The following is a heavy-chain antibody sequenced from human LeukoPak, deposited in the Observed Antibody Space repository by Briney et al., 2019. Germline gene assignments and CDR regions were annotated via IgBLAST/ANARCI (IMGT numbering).Heavy chain of an antibody. CDR1: GAPISTSDFY. V-gene: IGHV4-39*07. Sequence: SETLSLTCTVSGAPISTSDFYWGWIRQPPGKGLEWIGSLYYSGSTYYNPSLKSRVTISVDTSKNQFSLKLSSVTAADTAVYYCARDSTGRIDYWGQGTLVTVSS. D-gene: IGHD2-2*01. J-gene: IGHJ4*02. CDR2: LYYSGST. CDR3: ARDSTGRIDY.